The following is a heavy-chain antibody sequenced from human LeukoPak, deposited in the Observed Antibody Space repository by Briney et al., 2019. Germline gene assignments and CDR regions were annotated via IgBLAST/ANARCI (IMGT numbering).Heavy chain of an antibody. Sequence: GGSLRLSCAASGFTFGSYGMNWVRQAPGEGLEWVSYISSSDSLKYYADSVKGRFTISRDNAKNSLYLQMNSLRAEDTAVYYCAREDYYGSGSYMRYFYYYDMDVWGKGTTVTVSS. CDR3: AREDYYGSGSYMRYFYYYDMDV. J-gene: IGHJ6*04. CDR1: GFTFGSYG. D-gene: IGHD3-10*01. V-gene: IGHV3-48*03. CDR2: ISSSDSLK.